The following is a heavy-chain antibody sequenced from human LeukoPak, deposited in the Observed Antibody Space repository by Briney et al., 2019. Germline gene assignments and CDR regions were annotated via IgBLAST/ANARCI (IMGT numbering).Heavy chain of an antibody. CDR3: ARISTSVAGADY. D-gene: IGHD6-19*01. CDR2: ISSSGSDT. Sequence: GGSLRLSCAASRFTFRDHFMSWIRQPPGKGLEYVSYISSSGSDTYYSDSVKGRFTVSRDNAKNSLYLQMDSLRAEDRAVYYCARISTSVAGADYWGQGALVTVSS. CDR1: RFTFRDHF. V-gene: IGHV3-11*04. J-gene: IGHJ4*02.